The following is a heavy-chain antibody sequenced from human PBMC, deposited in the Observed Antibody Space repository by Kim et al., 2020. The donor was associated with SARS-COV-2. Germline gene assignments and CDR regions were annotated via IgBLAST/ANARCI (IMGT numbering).Heavy chain of an antibody. CDR1: GGSFSGYY. D-gene: IGHD3-10*01. CDR3: ARGRYGSGSYYNKSPRPWY. Sequence: SETLSLTCAVYGGSFSGYYWSWIRQPPGKGLEWIGEINHSGSTNYDPSLKSRVTISVDTSKNQFSLKLSSVTAADTAVYYCARGRYGSGSYYNKSPRPWYWGQGTLVTVSS. J-gene: IGHJ4*02. CDR2: INHSGST. V-gene: IGHV4-34*01.